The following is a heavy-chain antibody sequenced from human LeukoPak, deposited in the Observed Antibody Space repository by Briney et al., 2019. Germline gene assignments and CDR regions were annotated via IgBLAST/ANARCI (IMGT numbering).Heavy chain of an antibody. CDR1: AGSISSSSHY. D-gene: IGHD1-26*01. CDR3: ARSSGSYGFFDL. CDR2: IYYSGST. J-gene: IGHJ2*01. V-gene: IGHV4-39*01. Sequence: SETLSLTCTVSAGSISSSSHYWGWIRQPPGKGLEWIGSIYYSGSTYYNPSLKGRVTISVDTSKNQFSLKLSSVTAADTAVYYCARSSGSYGFFDLWGRGTLVTVSS.